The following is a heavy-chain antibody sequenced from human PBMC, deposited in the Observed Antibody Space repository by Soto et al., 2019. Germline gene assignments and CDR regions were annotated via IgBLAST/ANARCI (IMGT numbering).Heavy chain of an antibody. CDR3: VRQVGATGSYSYAV. J-gene: IGHJ3*01. V-gene: IGHV4-59*02. CDR1: GASVINDY. CDR2: VYDSGST. D-gene: IGHD1-26*01. Sequence: QVQLQESGPGVVKPSETLSLTCTVTGASVINDYWNWIRQPPGKGLEWIGFVYDSGSTSYNSALKRRLTISVDTSKTQFSLELSSVTAADTAVYYCVRQVGATGSYSYAVWGQGTMVTVSS.